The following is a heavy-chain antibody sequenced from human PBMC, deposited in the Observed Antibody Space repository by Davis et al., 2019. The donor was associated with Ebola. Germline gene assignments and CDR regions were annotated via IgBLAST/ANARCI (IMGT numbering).Heavy chain of an antibody. CDR2: IIPVFRTA. D-gene: IGHD6-13*01. V-gene: IGHV1-69*06. CDR1: GGTLTSYA. Sequence: AAPVKVSCKAVGGTLTSYAMTWVRQAPGQGLEWMGGIIPVFRTANYAQKFQGRVTITADKSTSTAYMELSSLRSEDTAVYYCARDPWGPIAAARDNWFDPWGQGTLVTVSS. CDR3: ARDPWGPIAAARDNWFDP. J-gene: IGHJ5*02.